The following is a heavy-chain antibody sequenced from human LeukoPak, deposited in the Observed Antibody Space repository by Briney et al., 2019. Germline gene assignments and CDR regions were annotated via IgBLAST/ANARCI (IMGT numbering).Heavy chain of an antibody. J-gene: IGHJ5*02. D-gene: IGHD5-18*01. CDR2: INHSGST. Sequence: SETLSLTCAVYGGSFSGYYWSLIRQPPGKGLEWIGEINHSGSTNYNPSLKSRVTISVDTSKNQFSLKLSSVTAADTAVYYCARGEQLWFLYRTGTQNWFDPWGQGTLVTVSS. CDR3: ARGEQLWFLYRTGTQNWFDP. CDR1: GGSFSGYY. V-gene: IGHV4-34*01.